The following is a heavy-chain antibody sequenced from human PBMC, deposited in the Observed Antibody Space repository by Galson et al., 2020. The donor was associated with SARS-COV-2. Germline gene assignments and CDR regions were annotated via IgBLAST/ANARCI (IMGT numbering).Heavy chain of an antibody. V-gene: IGHV3-9*01. CDR2: LSWNSGNV. CDR3: AKDSTMLRGVISYIDY. CDR1: GFTFDDYS. D-gene: IGHD3-10*01. J-gene: IGHJ4*02. Sequence: GGSLRLSCAASGFTFDDYSMHWVRQAPGKGLEWVSALSWNSGNVGYADSVKGRFTISRDNAKNSLYLQMNSLRAEDTAFYYCAKDSTMLRGVISYIDYWGQGTLVTVSS.